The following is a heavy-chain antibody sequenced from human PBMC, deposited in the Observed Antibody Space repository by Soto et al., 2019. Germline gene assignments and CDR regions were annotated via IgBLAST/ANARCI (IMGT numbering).Heavy chain of an antibody. V-gene: IGHV1-69*12. CDR1: GGTFSSYA. CDR3: ATTPNWNAGRYYYGMDV. J-gene: IGHJ6*02. Sequence: QVQLVQSGAEVKKPGSSVKVPCKASGGTFSSYAISWVRQAPGQGLEWMGGIISIFGTANYAQKFQGRVTITADESTSTAYMELSSLRSEDTAVYYCATTPNWNAGRYYYGMDVWGQGTTVTVSS. CDR2: IISIFGTA. D-gene: IGHD1-1*01.